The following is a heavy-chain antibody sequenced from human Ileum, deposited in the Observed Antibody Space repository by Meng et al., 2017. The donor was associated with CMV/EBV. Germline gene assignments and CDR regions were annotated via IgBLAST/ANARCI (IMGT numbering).Heavy chain of an antibody. V-gene: IGHV3-30*02. CDR2: VHHDDSGK. D-gene: IGHD3-3*01. Sequence: GESLKISCAASGFIFSSHGMHWVRQAPGKGLEWVAFVHHDDSGKFYGDSVKGRFTISRDNSNNALYLQMNSLTTEHTAVYYCANDFWSGPPTESWGQGTLVTVSS. CDR1: GFIFSSHG. CDR3: ANDFWSGPPTES. J-gene: IGHJ5*02.